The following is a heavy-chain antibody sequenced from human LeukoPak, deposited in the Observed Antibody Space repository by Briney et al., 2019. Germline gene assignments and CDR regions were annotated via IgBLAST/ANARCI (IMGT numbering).Heavy chain of an antibody. J-gene: IGHJ4*02. D-gene: IGHD2-8*01. Sequence: GGSLILSCAASGFTFSSYAMSWVRQAPGKGLEWVSTISNNGGGTYYADSVKGRFTISRDNSKNTLYLQMNSLRAEDTAVYYCAKAKDIVLMVLYFDYWGQGTLVTVSS. CDR2: ISNNGGGT. CDR1: GFTFSSYA. CDR3: AKAKDIVLMVLYFDY. V-gene: IGHV3-23*01.